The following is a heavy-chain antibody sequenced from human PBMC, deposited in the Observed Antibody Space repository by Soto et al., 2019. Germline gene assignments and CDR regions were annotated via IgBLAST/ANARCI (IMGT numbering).Heavy chain of an antibody. D-gene: IGHD6-13*01. CDR1: GGSISSHY. CDR3: ARDFAAAGTISDY. CDR2: IYSSGST. Sequence: PSETLSLTCTVSGGSISSHYWSWIRQPAGKGLEWIGRIYSSGSTNYNPSLKSRVTMSVDTSKNQFSLKLRSVTAADTAVYYCARDFAAAGTISDYWGQGTLVTVSS. J-gene: IGHJ4*02. V-gene: IGHV4-4*07.